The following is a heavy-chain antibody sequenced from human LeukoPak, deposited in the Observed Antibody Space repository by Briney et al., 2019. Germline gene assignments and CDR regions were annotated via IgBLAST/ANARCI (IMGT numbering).Heavy chain of an antibody. J-gene: IGHJ5*02. CDR2: ISSSSSYI. V-gene: IGHV3-21*01. CDR3: AKMNDWNWFDP. Sequence: GGSLRLSCAASGFTFSSYSMNWVRQAPGKGLEWVSSISSSSSYIYYADSVKGRFTISRDNAKNSLYLQMNSLRAEDTAVYYCAKMNDWNWFDPWGQGTLVTVSS. CDR1: GFTFSSYS. D-gene: IGHD1-1*01.